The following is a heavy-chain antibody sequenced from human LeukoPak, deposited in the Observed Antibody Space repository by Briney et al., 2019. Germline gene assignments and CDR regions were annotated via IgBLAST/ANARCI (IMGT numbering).Heavy chain of an antibody. CDR2: IFTRGSA. V-gene: IGHV4-61*02. D-gene: IGHD2-2*01. CDR1: GGSVSSGSYY. CDR3: ARVRYCSNINCYAFDY. J-gene: IGHJ4*02. Sequence: SETLSLTCTVSGGSVSSGSYYWSWIRQPAGKGLEWIGRIFTRGSADYNPSLKSRVTISLDTSRNQFSLKMNSVTAADTAVYYCARVRYCSNINCYAFDYWGQGTLVTVSS.